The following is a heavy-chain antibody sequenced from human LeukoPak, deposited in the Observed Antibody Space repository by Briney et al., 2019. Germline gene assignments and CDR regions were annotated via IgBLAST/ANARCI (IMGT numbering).Heavy chain of an antibody. J-gene: IGHJ4*02. D-gene: IGHD5-18*01. V-gene: IGHV4-34*01. Sequence: PSETLSLTCAVYGGSFSGYYWSWIRQPPGKGLEWIGEINHSGSTNYNPSLKSRVTISVDTSKNQFSLNLRSVTAADTAVYYCAKGFYTAKTYYYFDYWGQGTVVTVSS. CDR1: GGSFSGYY. CDR3: AKGFYTAKTYYYFDY. CDR2: INHSGST.